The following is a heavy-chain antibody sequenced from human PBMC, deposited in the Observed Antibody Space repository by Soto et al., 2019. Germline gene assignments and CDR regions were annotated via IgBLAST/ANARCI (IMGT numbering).Heavy chain of an antibody. Sequence: SETLSLTCAVSGGSISSGGYSWSLIRQPPGKGLEWIGYIYHSGSTYYNPSLKSRVTISVDRSKNQFSLKLSSLTAADTAVYYCARGGGIVVVTAPYDHWGQGTLVTVSS. D-gene: IGHD2-21*02. CDR1: GGSISSGGYS. J-gene: IGHJ4*02. CDR2: IYHSGST. CDR3: ARGGGIVVVTAPYDH. V-gene: IGHV4-30-2*01.